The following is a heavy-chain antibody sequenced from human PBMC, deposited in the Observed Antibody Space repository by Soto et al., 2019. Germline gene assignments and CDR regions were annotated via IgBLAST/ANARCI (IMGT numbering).Heavy chain of an antibody. J-gene: IGHJ4*02. CDR3: ASLGTSSGWYDYFDY. CDR1: GGSISSGGYY. CDR2: IYYSGST. D-gene: IGHD6-19*01. Sequence: SETLSLTCTVSGGSISSGGYYWSWIRQHPGKGLEWIGYIYYSGSTYYNPSLKSRVTISVDTSKNQFSLKLSSVTAADTAVYYCASLGTSSGWYDYFDYWGQGTLVTSPQ. V-gene: IGHV4-31*03.